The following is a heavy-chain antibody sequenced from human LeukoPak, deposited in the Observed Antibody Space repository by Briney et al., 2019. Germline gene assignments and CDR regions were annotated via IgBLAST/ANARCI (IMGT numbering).Heavy chain of an antibody. J-gene: IGHJ5*02. CDR2: IYPGDSDT. Sequence: GESLKISCKGSGYSFTSYWIGWVRQMPGKGLEWMGIIYPGDSDTRYSPPFQGQVTISADKSISTAYLQWSSLKASDTAMYYCARYPPDYGDYINWFDPWGQGTLVTVSS. CDR3: ARYPPDYGDYINWFDP. CDR1: GYSFTSYW. V-gene: IGHV5-51*01. D-gene: IGHD4-17*01.